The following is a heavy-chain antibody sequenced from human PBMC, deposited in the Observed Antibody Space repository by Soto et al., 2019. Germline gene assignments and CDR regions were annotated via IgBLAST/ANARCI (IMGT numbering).Heavy chain of an antibody. V-gene: IGHV5-10-1*01. D-gene: IGHD2-2*01. CDR2: IDPSDSYT. Sequence: RGESLKISCKGSGYSFTSYWISWVRQMPGKVLEWMGRIDPSDSYTNYSPSFQGHVTISADKSISTAYLQWSSLKASDTAMYYCARQVRYCSSTSCSYGMDVWGQGXTVTVYS. CDR1: GYSFTSYW. J-gene: IGHJ6*02. CDR3: ARQVRYCSSTSCSYGMDV.